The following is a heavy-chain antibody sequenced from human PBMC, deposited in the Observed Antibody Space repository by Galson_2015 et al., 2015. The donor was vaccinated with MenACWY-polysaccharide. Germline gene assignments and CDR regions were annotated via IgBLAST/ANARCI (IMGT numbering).Heavy chain of an antibody. J-gene: IGHJ6*02. V-gene: IGHV3-7*01. Sequence: SRRLSCAASGFTFSNYWRTWVRHAPGKGLEWVANIKKDGSEKHYVDSVKGRFTISRDNALYLQMNSLRAEDTAVYFCARGHYGMDVWGQGTTVTVSS. CDR1: GFTFSNYW. CDR3: ARGHYGMDV. CDR2: IKKDGSEK.